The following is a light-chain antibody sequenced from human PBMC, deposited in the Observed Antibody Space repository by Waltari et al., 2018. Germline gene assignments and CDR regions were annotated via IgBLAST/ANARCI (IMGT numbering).Light chain of an antibody. J-gene: IGLJ1*01. Sequence: SYGLTQPPSVSVSPGQTASITCSGDKLGNKYACWYQQKPGQSPALVIYQDNKRPSGGPERFSGSNSGNTATLTISGTQAMDEADYYCQAWDSNTARAFFGTGTKVTVL. CDR1: KLGNKY. CDR3: QAWDSNTARAF. V-gene: IGLV3-1*01. CDR2: QDN.